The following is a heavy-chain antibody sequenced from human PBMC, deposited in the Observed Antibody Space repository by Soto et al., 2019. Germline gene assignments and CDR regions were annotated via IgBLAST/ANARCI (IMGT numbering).Heavy chain of an antibody. D-gene: IGHD6-13*01. CDR2: IYPGDSDT. CDR3: ARHQGSIAAAANYYYMDV. Sequence: GESLKISCKGSGYSFTSYWIGWVRQMPGKGLEWMGIIYPGDSDTRYSPSFQGQVTISADKSISTAYLQWSSLKASDTAMYYCARHQGSIAAAANYYYMDVWGKGTTVTVSS. V-gene: IGHV5-51*01. J-gene: IGHJ6*03. CDR1: GYSFTSYW.